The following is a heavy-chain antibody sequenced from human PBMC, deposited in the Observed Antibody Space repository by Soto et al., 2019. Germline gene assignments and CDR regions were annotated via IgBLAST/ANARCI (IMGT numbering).Heavy chain of an antibody. Sequence: QVQLVESGGGVVQPGRSLRLSCAASGFTFSSYGMHWVRQAPGKGLEWVAVISYDGSNKYYADSVKGRFTISRDNSKNTLYLQLNSLRAEDTAVYYCAKEGYSSGWPGASYYYYGTDVWRQGTTVTVSS. CDR1: GFTFSSYG. V-gene: IGHV3-30*18. D-gene: IGHD6-19*01. J-gene: IGHJ6*02. CDR3: AKEGYSSGWPGASYYYYGTDV. CDR2: ISYDGSNK.